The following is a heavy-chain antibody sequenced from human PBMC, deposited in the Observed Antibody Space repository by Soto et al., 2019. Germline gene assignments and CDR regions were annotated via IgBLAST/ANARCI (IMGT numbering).Heavy chain of an antibody. CDR1: GGSFSGYY. J-gene: IGHJ6*03. D-gene: IGHD4-4*01. V-gene: IGHV4-34*01. CDR3: ARYSVTGLGNYYMDA. Sequence: SETLSLTCAVYGGSFSGYYWSWIRQPPGKGLEWIGEINHSGSTNYNPSLKSRVTISVDKSKNQFSLKLSSVTAADTAVYYCARYSVTGLGNYYMDAWGKGTTVTVSS. CDR2: INHSGST.